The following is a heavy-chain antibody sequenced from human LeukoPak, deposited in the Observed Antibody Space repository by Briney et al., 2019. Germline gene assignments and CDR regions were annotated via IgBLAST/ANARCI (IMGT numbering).Heavy chain of an antibody. D-gene: IGHD6-19*01. Sequence: ASVKVSCKVSRNTLTDLFIHWVRQAPGKGLEWMGGFDPEDGETIYAQKFQGRVTMTEDTSTDTAYMELSSLRSEDTAVYYCATVGSGWYYYDYWGQGTLVTVSS. CDR3: ATVGSGWYYYDY. J-gene: IGHJ4*02. CDR2: FDPEDGET. V-gene: IGHV1-24*01. CDR1: RNTLTDLF.